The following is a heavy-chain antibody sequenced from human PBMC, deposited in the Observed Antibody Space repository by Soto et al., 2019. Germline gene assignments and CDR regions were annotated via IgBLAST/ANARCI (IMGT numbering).Heavy chain of an antibody. CDR3: ATRTPRQNWFEP. CDR2: IIPIFGTA. CDR1: GFTFNNLA. J-gene: IGHJ5*02. D-gene: IGHD2-15*01. V-gene: IGHV1-69*13. Sequence: SLKVYCKSSGFTFNNLAISCVRQAPGQGLEWMGGIIPIFGTANYAQKFQGRVTITADESTSTAYMELSSLRSEDTAVYYCATRTPRQNWFEPWGQGTLVTVSS.